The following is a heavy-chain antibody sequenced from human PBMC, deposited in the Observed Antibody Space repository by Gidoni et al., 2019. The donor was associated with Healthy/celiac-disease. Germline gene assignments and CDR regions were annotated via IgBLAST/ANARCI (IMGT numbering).Heavy chain of an antibody. CDR3: GRDVGIAAAGTDYYYGMDV. CDR2: YDGSNK. J-gene: IGHJ6*02. D-gene: IGHD6-13*01. V-gene: IGHV3-33*01. Sequence: YDGSNKYYADSVKGRFTISRDNSKNTLYLQMNSLRAEDTAVYYCGRDVGIAAAGTDYYYGMDVWGQGTTVTVSS.